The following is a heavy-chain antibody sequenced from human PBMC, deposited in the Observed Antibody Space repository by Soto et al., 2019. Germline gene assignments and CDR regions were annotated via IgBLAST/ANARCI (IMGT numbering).Heavy chain of an antibody. Sequence: SRPTLVKHTQTLTLTFTFSGFSLSTSGMRVGWIRQPPGKALEWLARIDWDDDKFYSTSLKTRLAISKDTSKNQVVLTMTNMDPVDTGTYYCARIQGGGAYYDSWGQGTLVTVSS. J-gene: IGHJ4*02. D-gene: IGHD2-21*01. V-gene: IGHV2-70*04. CDR1: GFSLSTSGMR. CDR2: IDWDDDK. CDR3: ARIQGGGAYYDS.